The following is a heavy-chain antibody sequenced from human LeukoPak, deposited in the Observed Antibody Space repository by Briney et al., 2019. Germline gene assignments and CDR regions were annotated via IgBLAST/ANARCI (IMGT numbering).Heavy chain of an antibody. J-gene: IGHJ6*02. D-gene: IGHD3-9*01. V-gene: IGHV3-9*01. CDR2: ISWNSGSI. CDR3: AKDSHYDILTGYDYYYGMDV. Sequence: GGSLRLSCTASGFTFGDYAMSWVRQAPGKGLEWVSGISWNSGSIGYADSVKGRFTISRDNAKNSLYLQMNSLRAEDTALYYCAKDSHYDILTGYDYYYGMDVWGQGTTVTVSS. CDR1: GFTFGDYA.